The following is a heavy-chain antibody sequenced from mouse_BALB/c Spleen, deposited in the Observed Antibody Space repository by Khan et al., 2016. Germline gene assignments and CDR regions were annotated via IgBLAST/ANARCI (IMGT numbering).Heavy chain of an antibody. V-gene: IGHV4-1*02. CDR1: GSDFSRYW. CDR3: TRLHSYGYMNE. CDR2: INPDSSTI. Sequence: EVKLLESGGGLVQPGGSLKLSCAASGSDFSRYWMSWVRQAPGKGLEWIGEINPDSSTINYTPSLKDKFIISRDNAKNTLYLHMSKVRSEDTALYYCTRLHSYGYMNEWGQVTTLTVSS. J-gene: IGHJ2*01. D-gene: IGHD1-2*01.